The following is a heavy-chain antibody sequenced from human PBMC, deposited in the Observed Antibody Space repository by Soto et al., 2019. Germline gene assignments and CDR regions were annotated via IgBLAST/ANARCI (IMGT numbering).Heavy chain of an antibody. CDR1: GFTFSSYA. CDR3: AKEVGYSSGYDYFDY. CDR2: ISGSGVST. D-gene: IGHD6-19*01. J-gene: IGHJ4*02. V-gene: IGHV3-23*01. Sequence: EVQLLGSGGGLVQPGGSLRLSCAASGFTFSSYAMSWVRQAPGKGLEWVSGISGSGVSTHNADSVKGRFTISRDNSKNTLYLQMNSLRAEDTAAYYCAKEVGYSSGYDYFDYWGQGTLVTVSS.